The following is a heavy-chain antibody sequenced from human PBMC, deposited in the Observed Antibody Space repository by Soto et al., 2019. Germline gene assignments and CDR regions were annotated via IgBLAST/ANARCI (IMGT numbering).Heavy chain of an antibody. D-gene: IGHD6-25*01. CDR1: GFTFSNFG. Sequence: PRLSCAASGFTFSNFGMHWVRQAPGKGLEWVALISYDGSNKYYADSVKGRFTISRDSTKNTLSLQINSLRAEDSAVYYCAKDLHSSGWAAYNFDYWGQGTLVTVSS. CDR3: AKDLHSSGWAAYNFDY. CDR2: ISYDGSNK. J-gene: IGHJ4*02. V-gene: IGHV3-30*18.